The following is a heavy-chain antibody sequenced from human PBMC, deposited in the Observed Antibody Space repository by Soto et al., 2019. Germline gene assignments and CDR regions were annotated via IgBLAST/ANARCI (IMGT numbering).Heavy chain of an antibody. V-gene: IGHV3-23*01. CDR2: ISGSAGST. CDR1: GFTFSTYA. Sequence: GGSLRLSCAASGFTFSTYAMSWVRQAPGKGLEWVSSISGSAGSTYYAASVKGRFTISRDNAKNSLYLQMNSLRAEDTAVYYCVRDFDYWGQGTLVTVSS. CDR3: VRDFDY. J-gene: IGHJ4*02.